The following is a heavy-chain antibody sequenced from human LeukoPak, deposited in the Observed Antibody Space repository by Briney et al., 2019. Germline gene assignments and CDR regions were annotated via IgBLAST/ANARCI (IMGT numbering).Heavy chain of an antibody. J-gene: IGHJ4*02. CDR3: ARHCSSTSCYTPDDY. Sequence: SETLSLTCTVSAGSISSSSYYWGWIRQPPGKGLEWIGSIYYSGSTYYNPSLKSRVTISVDTSKNQFSLKLSSVTAADTAVYYCARHCSSTSCYTPDDYWGQGTLVTVSS. CDR2: IYYSGST. D-gene: IGHD2-2*02. CDR1: AGSISSSSYY. V-gene: IGHV4-39*01.